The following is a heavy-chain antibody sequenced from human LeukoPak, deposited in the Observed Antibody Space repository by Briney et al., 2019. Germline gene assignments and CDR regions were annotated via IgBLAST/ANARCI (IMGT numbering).Heavy chain of an antibody. Sequence: ASVKVSCKASGYTFTSYGISWVRRAPGQGLEWMGWISAYNGNTNYAQKLQGRVTMTTDTSTSTAYMELRSLRSDDTAVYYCARRLRFLGYFDYWGQGTLVTVSS. CDR2: ISAYNGNT. CDR1: GYTFTSYG. D-gene: IGHD3-3*01. CDR3: ARRLRFLGYFDY. J-gene: IGHJ4*02. V-gene: IGHV1-18*01.